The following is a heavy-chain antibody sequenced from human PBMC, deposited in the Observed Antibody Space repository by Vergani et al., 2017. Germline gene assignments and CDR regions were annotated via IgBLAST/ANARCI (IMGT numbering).Heavy chain of an antibody. CDR3: AKDRSSRSLDY. Sequence: EVQLLESGGGLVQPGGSLSLSCAASGFTFRSEAMSWVRQAPGKGREWGSAISGSGGSAYYADSVKGLFTISRDNTKNTLYLQMNSLRAEEPAVYDCAKDRSSRSLDYWGQGTTVTVSS. J-gene: IGHJ4*03. CDR2: ISGSGGSA. V-gene: IGHV3-23*01. D-gene: IGHD2-2*01. CDR1: GFTFRSEA.